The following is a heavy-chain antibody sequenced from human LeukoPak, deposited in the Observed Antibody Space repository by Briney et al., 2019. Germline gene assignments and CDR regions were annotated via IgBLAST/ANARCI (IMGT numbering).Heavy chain of an antibody. CDR1: GGSISSYY. Sequence: SETLSLTCTVSGGSISSYYWSWIRQPPGKGLEWIGRIYTSGSTNYNPSLKSRVTISVDTSKNQFSLKLSSVTAADTAVYYCARSRGYCSSTSCYGPHFDYWGQGTLVTVSS. D-gene: IGHD2-2*01. CDR3: ARSRGYCSSTSCYGPHFDY. V-gene: IGHV4-4*08. CDR2: IYTSGST. J-gene: IGHJ4*02.